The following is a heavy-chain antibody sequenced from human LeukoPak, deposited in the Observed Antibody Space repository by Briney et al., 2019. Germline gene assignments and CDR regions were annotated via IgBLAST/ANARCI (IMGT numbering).Heavy chain of an antibody. CDR3: ARDLGDGDYDNDY. J-gene: IGHJ4*02. Sequence: GRSLRLSCAASGFTFDDYAMHWVRQAPGKGLEWVSGISWNSGSIGYADSVKGRFTISRDNAKNSLYLQMNSLRAEDTAVYYCARDLGDGDYDNDYWGQGTLVTVSS. CDR2: ISWNSGSI. D-gene: IGHD4-17*01. CDR1: GFTFDDYA. V-gene: IGHV3-9*01.